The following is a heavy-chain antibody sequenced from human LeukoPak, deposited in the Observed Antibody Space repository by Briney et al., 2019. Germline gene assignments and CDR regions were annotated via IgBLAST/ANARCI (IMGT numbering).Heavy chain of an antibody. Sequence: GESLKISCKGSGYHFTSYWIGWVRQMPGKGLEWMGIIYPGDSDTRYSPSFPGQVTISADKSISTAYRQWSSLKASDTAMYYCARRQHYAHSSGWYFDYWGQGTLVTVSS. CDR1: GYHFTSYW. CDR3: ARRQHYAHSSGWYFDY. CDR2: IYPGDSDT. D-gene: IGHD6-19*01. J-gene: IGHJ4*02. V-gene: IGHV5-51*01.